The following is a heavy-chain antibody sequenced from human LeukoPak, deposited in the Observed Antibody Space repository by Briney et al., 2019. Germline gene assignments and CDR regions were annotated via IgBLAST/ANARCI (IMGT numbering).Heavy chain of an antibody. J-gene: IGHJ4*02. CDR3: AKGSVLNYEVPFDY. CDR2: ISGSGGST. CDR1: GFTFSSYA. D-gene: IGHD4-23*01. V-gene: IGHV3-23*01. Sequence: GGSLRLSCAASGFTFSSYAMSWVRQAPGKGLEWVSAISGSGGSTYYADSVKGRFTTSRDNSKNTLYLQMNSLRAEDTAVYYCAKGSVLNYEVPFDYWGQGTLVTVSS.